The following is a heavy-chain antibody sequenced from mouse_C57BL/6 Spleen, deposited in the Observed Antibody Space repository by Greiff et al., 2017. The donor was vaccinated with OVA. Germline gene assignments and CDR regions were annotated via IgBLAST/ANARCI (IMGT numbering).Heavy chain of an antibody. CDR2: ISSGSSTI. D-gene: IGHD1-1*01. J-gene: IGHJ2*01. CDR1: GFTFSDYG. CDR3: ARRYYGRPDY. Sequence: EVKLVESGGGLVKPGGSLKLSCAASGFTFSDYGMHWVRQAPEKGLEWVAYISSGSSTIYYADTVKGRFTISRDNAKNTLFLQMTSLRSEDTAMYYCARRYYGRPDYWGQGTTLTVSS. V-gene: IGHV5-17*01.